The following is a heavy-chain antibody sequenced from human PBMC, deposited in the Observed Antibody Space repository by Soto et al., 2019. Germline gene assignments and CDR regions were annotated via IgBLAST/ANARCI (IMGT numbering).Heavy chain of an antibody. Sequence: NPSETRSRTCTVSGGSISRYYWSWIRQPPGKGLEWIGYIYYSGSTNYNPSLKSRVTISVDTSKNQFSLKLSSVTAADTAVYYCARDYSLWGQGTLVTV. CDR3: ARDYSL. CDR2: IYYSGST. J-gene: IGHJ4*02. V-gene: IGHV4-59*01. CDR1: GGSISRYY. D-gene: IGHD2-21*01.